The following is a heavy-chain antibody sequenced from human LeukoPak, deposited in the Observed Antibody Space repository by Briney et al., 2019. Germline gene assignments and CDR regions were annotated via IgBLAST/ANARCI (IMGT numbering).Heavy chain of an antibody. D-gene: IGHD3-22*01. J-gene: IGHJ4*02. Sequence: PGGSLGLSCAASGFTFSSYEMNWVRQAPGKGLEWVSYISSSGSTIYYADSVKGRFTISRDNAKNSLYLQMNSLRAEDTAVYYCARGGTMIVSRDYFDYWGQGTLVTVSS. V-gene: IGHV3-48*03. CDR1: GFTFSSYE. CDR3: ARGGTMIVSRDYFDY. CDR2: ISSSGSTI.